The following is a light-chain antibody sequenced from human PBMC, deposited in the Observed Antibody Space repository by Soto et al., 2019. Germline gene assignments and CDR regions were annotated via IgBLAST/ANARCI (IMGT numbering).Light chain of an antibody. V-gene: IGKV1-33*01. Sequence: DIQMTQSPYSLSASVGDRVTITFQASQNINNYLNWCQQKPGRAPKLLIYDASNLEAGVPSRFRGSGSGTDFTFTISRLQPEDIATYYCQQYENLPTFGQGIRLEI. CDR1: QNINNY. CDR2: DAS. CDR3: QQYENLPT. J-gene: IGKJ5*01.